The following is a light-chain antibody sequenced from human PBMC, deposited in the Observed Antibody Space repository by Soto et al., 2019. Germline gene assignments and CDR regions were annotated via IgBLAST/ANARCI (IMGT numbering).Light chain of an antibody. Sequence: QSALPQPASVSGSPGQSITISCTGTSSDVGSYNLVSWYQQHPGKAPKLMIYEVSKRPSGVSNRFSGSKSGNTASLTISGLQAEDEADYDCCSYAGSSTDVFGTGTKLTVL. CDR3: CSYAGSSTDV. CDR2: EVS. CDR1: SSDVGSYNL. V-gene: IGLV2-23*02. J-gene: IGLJ1*01.